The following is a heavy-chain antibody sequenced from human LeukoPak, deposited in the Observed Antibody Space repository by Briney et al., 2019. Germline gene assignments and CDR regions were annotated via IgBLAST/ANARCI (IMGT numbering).Heavy chain of an antibody. D-gene: IGHD3-10*01. CDR1: GGSFSGYY. CDR3: ARGGLFYYGSGSTYYGMDV. J-gene: IGHJ6*02. Sequence: PSETLSLTCAVYGGSFSGYYWSWIRQPPGKGLEWIGEINHSGSTNYNPSLKSRVTISVDTSTNQFSLKLSSVTAADTAVYYCARGGLFYYGSGSTYYGMDVWGQGTTVTVSS. V-gene: IGHV4-34*01. CDR2: INHSGST.